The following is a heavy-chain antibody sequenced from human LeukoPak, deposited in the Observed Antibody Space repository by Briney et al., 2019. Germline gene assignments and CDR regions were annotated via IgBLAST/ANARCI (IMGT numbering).Heavy chain of an antibody. CDR3: ARSNHADDF. Sequence: PGGSLRLSCAASAFTFSDYWMHWVRQVPGKGLVWVSRINTSGSSTTYADSVKGRFTISRDNAKNTLYLQMDSLRAEDTGVYYCARSNHADDFWGQGTLVTVSS. J-gene: IGHJ4*02. V-gene: IGHV3-74*03. D-gene: IGHD1-14*01. CDR2: INTSGSST. CDR1: AFTFSDYW.